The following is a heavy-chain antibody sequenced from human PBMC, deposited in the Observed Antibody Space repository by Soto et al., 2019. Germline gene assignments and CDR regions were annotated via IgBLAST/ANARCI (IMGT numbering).Heavy chain of an antibody. V-gene: IGHV3-30-3*01. D-gene: IGHD4-17*01. CDR1: GFTFSSYA. Sequence: GSLRLSCAASGFTFSSYAMHWVRQAPGKGLEWVAVISYDGSNKYYADSVKGRFTIPRDNSKNTLYLQMNSLRAEDAAVYYCARDRATTGPVDYWGQGTLVTVSS. CDR2: ISYDGSNK. J-gene: IGHJ4*02. CDR3: ARDRATTGPVDY.